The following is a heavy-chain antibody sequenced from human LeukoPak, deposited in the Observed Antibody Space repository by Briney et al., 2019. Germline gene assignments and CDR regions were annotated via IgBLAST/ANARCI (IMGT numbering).Heavy chain of an antibody. Sequence: GGSLRLSCAGSGFTFSSYAMSWVRQAPGKGLEWVSVISGSGGSTNYADSVKGRFTISRDNSKNTLYLQMNSLRAEDTAVYYCAKAYTSGWYGGFGYWGQGTLVTVSS. CDR2: ISGSGGST. V-gene: IGHV3-23*01. CDR3: AKAYTSGWYGGFGY. J-gene: IGHJ4*02. CDR1: GFTFSSYA. D-gene: IGHD6-19*01.